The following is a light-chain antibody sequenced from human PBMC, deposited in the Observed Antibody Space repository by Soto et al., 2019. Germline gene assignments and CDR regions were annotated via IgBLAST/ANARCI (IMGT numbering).Light chain of an antibody. CDR3: QQYNDWPIT. CDR2: GAS. CDR1: QSVSSTY. J-gene: IGKJ5*01. V-gene: IGKV3-20*01. Sequence: EIVLTQSPGTLSLSPGERATLSCRASQSVSSTYLIWYQQKPGQAPRLLIYGASSRATGVPDRFSGGGSGTDFTLTISRLEPEDSAVYYCQQYNDWPITFGQGTRLEI.